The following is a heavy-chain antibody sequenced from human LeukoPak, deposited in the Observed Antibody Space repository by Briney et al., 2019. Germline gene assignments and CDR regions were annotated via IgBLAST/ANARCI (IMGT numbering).Heavy chain of an antibody. Sequence: ASVKVSCKASGYTFTSYGISWVRQAPGQGLEWMGWISAYNGNTNYAQKFQGRVTMTRNTSISTAYMELSSLRSEDTAVYYCARGDSWSDPWGQGTLVTVSS. CDR1: GYTFTSYG. CDR3: ARGDSWSDP. CDR2: ISAYNGNT. V-gene: IGHV1-18*01. J-gene: IGHJ5*02.